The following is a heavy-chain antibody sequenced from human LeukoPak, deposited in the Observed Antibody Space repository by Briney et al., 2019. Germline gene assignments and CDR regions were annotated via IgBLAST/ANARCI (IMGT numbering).Heavy chain of an antibody. D-gene: IGHD3-3*01. CDR2: IYYSGST. Sequence: PSETLSLTCTVCGGSISSYYWSWIRQPPGKGLEWIGYIYYSGSTNYNPSLKSRVTISVDTSKNQFSLKLSSVTAADRAVYYCARDSIGSGYLSRHFDYWGQGTLVTVSS. J-gene: IGHJ4*02. CDR3: ARDSIGSGYLSRHFDY. V-gene: IGHV4-59*01. CDR1: GGSISSYY.